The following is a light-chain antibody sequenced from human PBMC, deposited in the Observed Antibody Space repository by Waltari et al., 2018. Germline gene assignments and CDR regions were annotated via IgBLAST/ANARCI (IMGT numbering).Light chain of an antibody. Sequence: DIQMTQSPSTLSASVGDRVTITCRASQSISSWLAWYQQKPGKAPKLLIYKASTLESGVPSRFSGSGSGTEFTLTNSSLQPDDFATYYCQQYNSYSRTFGQGTKLEI. CDR1: QSISSW. CDR3: QQYNSYSRT. J-gene: IGKJ2*01. CDR2: KAS. V-gene: IGKV1-5*03.